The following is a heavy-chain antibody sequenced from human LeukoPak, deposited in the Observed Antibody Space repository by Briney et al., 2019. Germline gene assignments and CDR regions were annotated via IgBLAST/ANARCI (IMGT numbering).Heavy chain of an antibody. CDR1: GFTFSDYY. CDR2: ISSGGSTI. D-gene: IGHD3-22*01. V-gene: IGHV3-11*01. Sequence: PGGSLRLSCAASGFTFSDYYMSWIRQAPGKGLEWVSYISSGGSTIFYADSVKGRFTISRDNAKNSLYLQMNSLRAEDTAVYYCARDHFYDSSGSIPFYWGQGTLVTVSS. CDR3: ARDHFYDSSGSIPFY. J-gene: IGHJ4*02.